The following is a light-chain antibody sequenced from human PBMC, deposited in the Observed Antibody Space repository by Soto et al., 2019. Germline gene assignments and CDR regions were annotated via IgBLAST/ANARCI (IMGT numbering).Light chain of an antibody. CDR1: QSVSVY. CDR3: QQRRYWPLT. CDR2: DTS. V-gene: IGKV3-11*01. Sequence: ETVLTQSPATLSLSPGERATLSCRASQSVSVYLAWYQHKPGQAPRLLIYDTSKRAAGIPARFSGSGSGTDFTLTISSLEPEDFALYYCQQRRYWPLTFGGGTKVDIK. J-gene: IGKJ4*01.